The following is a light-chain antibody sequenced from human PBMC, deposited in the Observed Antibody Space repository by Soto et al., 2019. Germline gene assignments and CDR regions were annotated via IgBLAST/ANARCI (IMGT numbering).Light chain of an antibody. CDR2: GVS. J-gene: IGKJ1*01. V-gene: IGKV3-15*01. CDR1: QSVSRR. Sequence: EVVLTQSPGTMSLSPGGRATLSCRASQSVSRRLAWYQQKPGQAPRFLMYGVSTRATGIPARFSGSGSGTEFTLTISGLQSEDFAIYYCQQYNNWPWTFGQGTKVDIK. CDR3: QQYNNWPWT.